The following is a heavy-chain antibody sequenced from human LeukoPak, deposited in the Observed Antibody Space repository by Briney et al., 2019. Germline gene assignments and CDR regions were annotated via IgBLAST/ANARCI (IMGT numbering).Heavy chain of an antibody. V-gene: IGHV4-4*07. J-gene: IGHJ6*03. CDR3: ARERLRSGYYMDV. CDR2: IYASGST. CDR1: GGSISGYY. D-gene: IGHD3-16*01. Sequence: SETLSLTCTVSGGSISGYYWSWIRQPAGKGLEWIGRIYASGSTNYNPSLKSRVTMSVDTSKNQFSLKLSSVTAADTAVYYCARERLRSGYYMDVWGKGTTVTVSS.